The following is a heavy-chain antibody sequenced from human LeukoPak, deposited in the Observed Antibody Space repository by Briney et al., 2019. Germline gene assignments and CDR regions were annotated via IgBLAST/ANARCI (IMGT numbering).Heavy chain of an antibody. J-gene: IGHJ6*02. Sequence: ASVKVSCKASGYTFTSYAMHWVRQAPGQRLEWMGWINAGNGNTKYSQKFQGRVTITRDTSASTAYMELSSLRSEDTAVYYCARVLLWFGELYYYGMDAWSQGTTVTVSS. CDR3: ARVLLWFGELYYYGMDA. CDR2: INAGNGNT. D-gene: IGHD3-10*01. V-gene: IGHV1-3*01. CDR1: GYTFTSYA.